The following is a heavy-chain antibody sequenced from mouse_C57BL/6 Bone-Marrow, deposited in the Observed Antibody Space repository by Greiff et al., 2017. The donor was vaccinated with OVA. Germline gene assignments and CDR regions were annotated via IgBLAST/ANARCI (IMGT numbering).Heavy chain of an antibody. D-gene: IGHD1-1*01. CDR3: ARDARPFYYCGSTPYWYFDV. V-gene: IGHV7-1*01. J-gene: IGHJ1*03. Sequence: EVKVVESGGGLVQSGRSLRLSCATSGFTFSDFYMEWVRQAPGKGLEWIAASRNKANDYTKEYSAAVKGRFIVSRDTSQSILYLHMHALRAEDTVIYYCARDARPFYYCGSTPYWYFDVWGTGTTVTVSS. CDR1: GFTFSDFY. CDR2: SRNKANDYTK.